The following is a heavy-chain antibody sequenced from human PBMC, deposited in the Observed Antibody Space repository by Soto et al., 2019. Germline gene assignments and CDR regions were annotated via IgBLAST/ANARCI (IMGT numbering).Heavy chain of an antibody. V-gene: IGHV4-38-2*02. CDR3: ARDRDSSSWDVNWFDP. CDR2: IYHSGST. J-gene: IGHJ5*02. CDR1: GYSISSGYY. D-gene: IGHD6-13*01. Sequence: SETLSLTCAVSGYSISSGYYWGWIRQPPGKGLEWIGSIYHSGSTYYNPSLKSRVTISVDTSKNQFSLKLSSVTAVDTAVYYCARDRDSSSWDVNWFDPWGQGTLVTVSS.